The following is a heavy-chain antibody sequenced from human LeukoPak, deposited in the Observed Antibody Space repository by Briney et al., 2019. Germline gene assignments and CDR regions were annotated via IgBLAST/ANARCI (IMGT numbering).Heavy chain of an antibody. CDR2: IYYSGST. V-gene: IGHV4-39*07. CDR3: ARDYYDFWSGYPDWFDP. J-gene: IGHJ5*02. CDR1: GGSISSSSYY. Sequence: SETLSLTCTVSGGSISSSSYYWGWIRQPPGKGLEWIGSIYYSGSTYYNPSLKSRVTISVDTSKNQFSLKLSSVTAADTAVYYCARDYYDFWSGYPDWFDPWGQGTLVTVSS. D-gene: IGHD3-3*01.